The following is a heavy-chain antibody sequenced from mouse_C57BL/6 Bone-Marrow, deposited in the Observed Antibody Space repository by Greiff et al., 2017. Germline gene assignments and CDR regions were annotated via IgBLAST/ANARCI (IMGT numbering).Heavy chain of an antibody. V-gene: IGHV14-4*01. D-gene: IGHD1-1*01. CDR1: GFNIKDDY. CDR3: TTYGTPV. J-gene: IGHJ2*01. CDR2: IDPENGDT. Sequence: VQLQQSGAELVRPGASVKLSCTASGFNIKDDYMHWVKQRPEQGLEWIGWIDPENGDTEYASKFQGKATITADTSSNTAYLQLSSLTSEDTAVYYCTTYGTPVWGQGTTLTGSS.